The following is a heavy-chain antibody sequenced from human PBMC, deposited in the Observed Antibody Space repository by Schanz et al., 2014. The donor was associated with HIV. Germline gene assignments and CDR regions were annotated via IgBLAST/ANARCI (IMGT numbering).Heavy chain of an antibody. Sequence: QVQLVESGGGVVQPGRSLRLSCAASGFTFSSYAMHWVRQAPGKGLEWVAVISYDGSNKYYADSVKGRFTISRDNSKNTLYLQMNSLRAEDTAVYYCARFHCNSISCSYYFDYWGQGTLVTVSS. CDR2: ISYDGSNK. CDR3: ARFHCNSISCSYYFDY. CDR1: GFTFSSYA. D-gene: IGHD2-2*01. J-gene: IGHJ4*02. V-gene: IGHV3-30-3*01.